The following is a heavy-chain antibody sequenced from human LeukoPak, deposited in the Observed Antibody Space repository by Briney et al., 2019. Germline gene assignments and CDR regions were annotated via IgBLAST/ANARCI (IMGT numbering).Heavy chain of an antibody. Sequence: PGGSLRLSCAASGFTFSTYAISWVRQAPGKGLEWVSCISSTSNYIFYADSVKGRFTISRDNAKNTLYLQMNSLRAEDTAVYYCARPEYSSGWSREDYFDYWGQGTLVTVSS. CDR3: ARPEYSSGWSREDYFDY. CDR1: GFTFSTYA. V-gene: IGHV3-21*01. J-gene: IGHJ4*02. D-gene: IGHD6-19*01. CDR2: ISSTSNYI.